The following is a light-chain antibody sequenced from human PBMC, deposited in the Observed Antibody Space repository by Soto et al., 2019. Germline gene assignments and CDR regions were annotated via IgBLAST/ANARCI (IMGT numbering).Light chain of an antibody. CDR3: HQYNSYTWT. CDR2: KAS. Sequence: DIQMTQSPSTLSGSVGDRVTITCRASQTISSWLAWYQQKPGKAPKLLIYKASTLKSGVPSRFSGSGSGTEFTLTISGLQPDDFATYYCHQYNSYTWTFGQGTKV. CDR1: QTISSW. J-gene: IGKJ1*01. V-gene: IGKV1-5*03.